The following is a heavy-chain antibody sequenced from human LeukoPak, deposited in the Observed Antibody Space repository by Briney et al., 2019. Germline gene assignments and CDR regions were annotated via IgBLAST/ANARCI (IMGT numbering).Heavy chain of an antibody. J-gene: IGHJ4*02. V-gene: IGHV3-15*01. D-gene: IGHD2-2*02. CDR2: IKSNTDGGTT. CDR3: TTQLLYEHNFDY. Sequence: EWVGRIKSNTDGGTTDFAAPVKGRFTISRDDSENALYLQMNSLKTEDTAVYYCTTQLLYEHNFDYWGQGTLVTVSS.